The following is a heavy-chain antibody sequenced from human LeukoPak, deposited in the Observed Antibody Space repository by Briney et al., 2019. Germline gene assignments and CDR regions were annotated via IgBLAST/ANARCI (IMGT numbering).Heavy chain of an antibody. CDR3: ARGYQSGE. CDR2: IGGSGLTA. D-gene: IGHD5-12*01. J-gene: IGHJ4*02. CDR1: GFTFSSYA. V-gene: IGHV3-23*01. Sequence: GGSLRLSCAASGFTFSSYAMRWVRQSPGKGLEWVSLIGGSGLTAYYADSVKGRFTISRDNSKNTLYLQINSLRAEDTAVYYCARGYQSGEWGQGTLVTVSS.